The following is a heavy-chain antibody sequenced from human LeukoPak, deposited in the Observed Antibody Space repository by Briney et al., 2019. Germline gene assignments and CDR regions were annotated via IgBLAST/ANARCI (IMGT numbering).Heavy chain of an antibody. CDR2: SGSGGST. Sequence: GGSLRLSCAASGFTVSNNYMSWVRQAPGKGLEWVSVSGSGGSTYYADSVKGRFTISRDNSKNTLYLQMNSLRAEDTAVYYCAKGDYSGSYYFDYWGQGTLVTVSS. CDR3: AKGDYSGSYYFDY. J-gene: IGHJ4*02. CDR1: GFTVSNNY. V-gene: IGHV3-53*01. D-gene: IGHD1-26*01.